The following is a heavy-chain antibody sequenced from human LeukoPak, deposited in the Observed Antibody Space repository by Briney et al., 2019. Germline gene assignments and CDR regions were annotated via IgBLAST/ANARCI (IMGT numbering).Heavy chain of an antibody. CDR1: GGTFSKYA. J-gene: IGHJ4*02. CDR3: ARVGPLGGSSWYAGILGYSDF. Sequence: VASVKVSCKASGGTFSKYAINWVRQAPGKGLEWMGGIIPAFGSSNYAQKFQGRVTLTTDTSTNTAHMEISSLRSEDTAVYYCARVGPLGGSSWYAGILGYSDFWGQGTLVTVSS. CDR2: IIPAFGSS. V-gene: IGHV1-69*05. D-gene: IGHD6-13*01.